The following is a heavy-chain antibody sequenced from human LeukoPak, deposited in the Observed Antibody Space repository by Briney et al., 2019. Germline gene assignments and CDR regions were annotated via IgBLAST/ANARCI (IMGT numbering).Heavy chain of an antibody. D-gene: IGHD3-3*01. CDR2: ISSSSSYI. J-gene: IGHJ4*02. V-gene: IGHV3-21*01. CDR1: GFTFSSYS. CDR3: ARVIWSGYSYYFDY. Sequence: GGSLRLSCAASGFTFSSYSMNWVRQAPGKGLEWVSAISSSSSYIYYADSVKGRFTISRDNAKNSLYLQMNSLRAEDTAVYYCARVIWSGYSYYFDYWGQGTLVTVSS.